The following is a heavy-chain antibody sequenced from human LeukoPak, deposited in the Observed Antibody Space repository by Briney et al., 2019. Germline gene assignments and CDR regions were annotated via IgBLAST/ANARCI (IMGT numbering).Heavy chain of an antibody. D-gene: IGHD2-8*02. CDR1: GFTFSTYS. J-gene: IGHJ4*02. V-gene: IGHV3-21*01. Sequence: AGGSLRLPCAASGFTFSTYSMNWVRQAPGKGLEWVSSISVSGSYIYYADSVKGRFTISRDNAKNSLYLQMNSLRAEDTAVYYCARDFRRAEWRRGVCMYDWGQGTLVTVSS. CDR2: ISVSGSYI. CDR3: ARDFRRAEWRRGVCMYD.